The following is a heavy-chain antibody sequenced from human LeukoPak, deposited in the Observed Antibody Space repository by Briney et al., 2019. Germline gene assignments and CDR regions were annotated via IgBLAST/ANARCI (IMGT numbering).Heavy chain of an antibody. CDR1: GYTFTGYY. J-gene: IGHJ5*02. Sequence: ASVKVSCKASGYTFTGYYMHWVRQAPGQGLEWMGWINPNSGGTNYAQKFQGRVTMTRDTSISTAYMELSRLRSEDTAVYYCARGGGYLTAENNNWFNPWGPGTRVTVSS. V-gene: IGHV1-2*02. CDR2: INPNSGGT. CDR3: ARGGGYLTAENNNWFNP. D-gene: IGHD3-22*01.